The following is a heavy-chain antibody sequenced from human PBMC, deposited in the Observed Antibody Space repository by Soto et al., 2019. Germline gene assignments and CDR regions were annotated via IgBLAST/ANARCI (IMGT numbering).Heavy chain of an antibody. D-gene: IGHD3-22*01. J-gene: IGHJ5*02. Sequence: PSETLSLTWTVSGGSISSYYWSWIWQPPGKGLEWIGYIYYSGSTNYNPSLKSRVTISVDTSKNQFSLKLSSVTAADTAVYYCARDSSGYHNWFDPWGQGTLVTVSS. CDR2: IYYSGST. V-gene: IGHV4-59*01. CDR3: ARDSSGYHNWFDP. CDR1: GGSISSYY.